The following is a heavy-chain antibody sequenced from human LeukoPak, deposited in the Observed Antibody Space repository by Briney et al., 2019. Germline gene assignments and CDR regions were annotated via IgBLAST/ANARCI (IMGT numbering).Heavy chain of an antibody. J-gene: IGHJ4*02. CDR1: GFTFSSYS. CDR3: ARDLGYDILTGYYKGGFDY. Sequence: GGSLRLSCAASGFTFSSYSMNWVRQAPGKGLEWVANIKQDGSEKYYVDSVKGRFTISRDNAKNSLYLQMNSLRAEDTAVYYCARDLGYDILTGYYKGGFDYWGQGTLVTVSS. V-gene: IGHV3-7*01. CDR2: IKQDGSEK. D-gene: IGHD3-9*01.